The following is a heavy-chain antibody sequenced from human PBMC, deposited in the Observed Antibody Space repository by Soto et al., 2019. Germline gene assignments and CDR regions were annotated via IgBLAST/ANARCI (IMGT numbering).Heavy chain of an antibody. J-gene: IGHJ4*02. CDR2: ITRYSDYV. CDR1: GVTFSGFS. Sequence: GGPAGPCSTARGVTFSGFSLFWVHQEPKKGLEWVASITRYSDYVYYAESVEGRFAISRDNAKNTLFLHMDDPRAEDTAMYFCARASCSSTACYIPDYFDYWGQGTMVTFS. V-gene: IGHV3-21*01. D-gene: IGHD2-2*02. CDR3: ARASCSSTACYIPDYFDY.